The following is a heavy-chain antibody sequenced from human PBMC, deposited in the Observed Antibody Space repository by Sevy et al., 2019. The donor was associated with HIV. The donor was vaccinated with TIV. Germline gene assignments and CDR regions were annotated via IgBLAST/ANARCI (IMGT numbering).Heavy chain of an antibody. CDR1: GFTFSNYN. CDR3: AREGGYSDQGMDV. CDR2: ISGSSNTI. D-gene: IGHD5-12*01. J-gene: IGHJ6*02. Sequence: GGSLRLSCAASGFTFSNYNMNWVRQAPGKGLEWASYISGSSNTIYYADSVKGRFTISRDNDKTSLYLEMNSLRAEDTAAYYCAREGGYSDQGMDVWGLGTTVTVSS. V-gene: IGHV3-48*01.